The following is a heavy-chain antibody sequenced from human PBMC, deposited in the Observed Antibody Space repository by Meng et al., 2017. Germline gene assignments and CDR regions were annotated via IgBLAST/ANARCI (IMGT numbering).Heavy chain of an antibody. CDR2: INSDGSST. J-gene: IGHJ4*02. CDR3: ARDSSSGWYHNY. CDR1: GFTFSSYW. Sequence: DVQLVECGGGVVQPGGSLRLSCAASGFTFSSYWMHWVLQAPGKGLVWVSRINSDGSSTSYADSVKGRFTISRDNAKNTLYLQMNSLRAEDTAVYFCARDSSSGWYHNYWGQGTLVTVSS. V-gene: IGHV3-74*01. D-gene: IGHD6-19*01.